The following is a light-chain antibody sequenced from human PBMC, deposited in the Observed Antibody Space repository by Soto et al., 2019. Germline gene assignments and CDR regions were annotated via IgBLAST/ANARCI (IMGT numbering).Light chain of an antibody. CDR1: QSVLFASKNY. CDR3: RQYHSPPLT. Sequence: DIVMTQSPDSLAVSLGERATINCKSSQSVLFASKNYLAWYQQKPGQAPRLLIYWASTRESGVPDRFSGSGSGTDFTLIISSLQAEDVAVYFCRQYHSPPLTFGQGTKVDIK. CDR2: WAS. J-gene: IGKJ1*01. V-gene: IGKV4-1*01.